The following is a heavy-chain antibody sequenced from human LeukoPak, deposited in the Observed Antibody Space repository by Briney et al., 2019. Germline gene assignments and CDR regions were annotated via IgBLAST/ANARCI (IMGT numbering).Heavy chain of an antibody. CDR1: GGSFSGYY. V-gene: IGHV4-34*01. CDR2: INHSGST. CDR3: ARAPKGVAAARGNYMDV. J-gene: IGHJ6*03. D-gene: IGHD6-13*01. Sequence: SETLSLTCAVYGGSFSGYYWSWIRQPPGKGLEWIGEINHSGSTNYNPSLKSRVTISVDTSKNQFSLKLSSVTAADTAVYYCARAPKGVAAARGNYMDVWGKGTTVTVP.